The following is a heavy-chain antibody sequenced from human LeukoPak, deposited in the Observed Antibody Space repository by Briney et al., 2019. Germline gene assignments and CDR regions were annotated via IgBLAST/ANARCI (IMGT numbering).Heavy chain of an antibody. CDR2: ISWDGGST. Sequence: GGSLRLSCAASGFTFDDYAMHWVRQAPGKGLEWVSLISWDGGSTYYADSVKGRFTISRDNSKNSLYLQMNSLRAEDTALYYCAKALGIAAAGPHGGPFDYWGQGTLVTVSS. V-gene: IGHV3-43D*03. CDR1: GFTFDDYA. D-gene: IGHD6-13*01. CDR3: AKALGIAAAGPHGGPFDY. J-gene: IGHJ4*02.